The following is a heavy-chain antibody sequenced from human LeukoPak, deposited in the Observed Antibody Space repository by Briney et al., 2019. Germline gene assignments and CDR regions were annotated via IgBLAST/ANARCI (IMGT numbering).Heavy chain of an antibody. D-gene: IGHD3-22*01. V-gene: IGHV3-30*04. CDR1: GFTFSSYA. CDR2: ISYDGSNK. Sequence: GGSLRLSCAASGFTFSSYAMHWVRQAPGKGLEWVAVISYDGSNKYYADSVKGRFTISRDNSKNTLYLQMNSLRAEDTAVYYCAKGVPGSGYLIDYWGQGTLVTVSS. J-gene: IGHJ4*02. CDR3: AKGVPGSGYLIDY.